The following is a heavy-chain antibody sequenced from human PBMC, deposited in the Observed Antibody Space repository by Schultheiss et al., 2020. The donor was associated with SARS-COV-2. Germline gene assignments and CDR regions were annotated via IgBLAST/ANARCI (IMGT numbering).Heavy chain of an antibody. CDR2: IGYDGSNK. CDR1: GFTFSSYG. J-gene: IGHJ4*02. CDR3: ARGVY. Sequence: GGSLRLSCAASGFTFSSYGMHWVRQAPGKGLEWVAVIGYDGSNKYYADSVKGRFTISRDNSRNTLDLQMSSLRPEDTAVYYCARGVYWGQGTLVTVSS. V-gene: IGHV3-30*03.